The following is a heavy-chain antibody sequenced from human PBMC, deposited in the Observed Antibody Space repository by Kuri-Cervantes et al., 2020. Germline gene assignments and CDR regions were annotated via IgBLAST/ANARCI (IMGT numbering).Heavy chain of an antibody. D-gene: IGHD6-13*01. CDR2: ISAYNGNT. J-gene: IGHJ6*02. Sequence: ASVKVSCKASGYTFTSYGISWVRQAPGQGLEWMGWISAYNGNTNYAQKLQGRVTMTRNTSISTAYVELSSLRSEDTAVYYCARDASSSWYLTGYYGMDVWGQGTTVTVSS. CDR1: GYTFTSYG. CDR3: ARDASSSWYLTGYYGMDV. V-gene: IGHV1-18*01.